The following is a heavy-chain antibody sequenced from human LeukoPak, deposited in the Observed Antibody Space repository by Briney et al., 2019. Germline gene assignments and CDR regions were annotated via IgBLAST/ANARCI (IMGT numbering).Heavy chain of an antibody. CDR1: GGSIRSFY. CDR3: ARGGEWSSSPLDH. Sequence: PSVTLSLTCTVSGGSIRSFYWSWVRQPAGKGLEWIGRIYTSGTTSYNPSVKSRVTMSVDTSKNQISLNLSSLTAADTAVYYCARGGEWSSSPLDHWGQGALVTVSS. J-gene: IGHJ4*02. D-gene: IGHD6-6*01. CDR2: IYTSGTT. V-gene: IGHV4-4*07.